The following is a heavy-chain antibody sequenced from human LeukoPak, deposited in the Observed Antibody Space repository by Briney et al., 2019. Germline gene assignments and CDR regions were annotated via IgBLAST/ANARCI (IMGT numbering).Heavy chain of an antibody. D-gene: IGHD4-11*01. CDR2: LLYSGST. CDR3: ARGAYSNYLSVGY. Sequence: PSETLSVTCAISGGSIPSYYWSWIRQTPGKGLEWIGYLLYSGSTNYNPSLKSRVTMSIDTSKNQFSLKLRSVTAADTAVYYCARGAYSNYLSVGYWGQGILVTVSS. J-gene: IGHJ4*02. V-gene: IGHV4-59*01. CDR1: GGSIPSYY.